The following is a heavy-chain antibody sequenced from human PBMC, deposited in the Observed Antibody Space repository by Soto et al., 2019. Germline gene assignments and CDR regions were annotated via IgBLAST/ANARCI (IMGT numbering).Heavy chain of an antibody. J-gene: IGHJ4*02. CDR1: GFTFSSYS. D-gene: IGHD3-3*02. CDR2: ISGSGDST. V-gene: IGHV3-23*01. CDR3: AKELAHPFDY. Sequence: EVQLLESGGGLVQPGGSLRLSCAASGFTFSSYSMRWVRQGPGKGLEWVSAISGSGDSTYYADSVKGRFTISRDNSKNTLHLQMNSLRAEDTAVYYCAKELAHPFDYWGQGTVVTVSS.